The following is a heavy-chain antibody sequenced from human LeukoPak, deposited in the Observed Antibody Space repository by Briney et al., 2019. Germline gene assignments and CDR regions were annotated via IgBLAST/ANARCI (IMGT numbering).Heavy chain of an antibody. Sequence: PGGSLRLSCAASGFTFSDYYMGWIRQAPGKGLEWVSYISSSGTSMYYADSMKGRFTISRDNAKNTLYLQMNSLRAEDTAVYYCARGGAAGNWFDPWGQGTLVTVSS. CDR2: ISSSGTSM. J-gene: IGHJ5*02. V-gene: IGHV3-11*04. CDR3: ARGGAAGNWFDP. D-gene: IGHD6-13*01. CDR1: GFTFSDYY.